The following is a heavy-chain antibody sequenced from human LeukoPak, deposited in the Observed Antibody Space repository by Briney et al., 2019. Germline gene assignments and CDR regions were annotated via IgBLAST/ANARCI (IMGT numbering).Heavy chain of an antibody. D-gene: IGHD6-6*01. V-gene: IGHV1-69*02. CDR1: GGTFSSFT. J-gene: IGHJ6*02. CDR2: IIPILGMT. Sequence: GASVKVSCKASGGTFSSFTISWVRQAPGQGLEWMGRIIPILGMTNYAQKFQGRVTITADKSTSTAYMELSSLRSEDTAVYYCAQISSIAAVNYGMDVWGQGTTVTVSS. CDR3: AQISSIAAVNYGMDV.